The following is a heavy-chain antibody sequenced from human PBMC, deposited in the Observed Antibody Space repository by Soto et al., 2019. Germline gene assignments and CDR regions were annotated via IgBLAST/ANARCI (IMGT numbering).Heavy chain of an antibody. V-gene: IGHV1-69*13. J-gene: IGHJ5*02. CDR2: IIPIFGTA. Sequence: SVKVSCKASGGTFSSYAISWVRQAPGQGLEWMGGIIPIFGTANYAQKFQGRVTITADESTSTAYMELSSLRSEDTAVYYCARMGHGDPTNWFDPWGQGTLVTVYS. CDR3: ARMGHGDPTNWFDP. CDR1: GGTFSSYA. D-gene: IGHD4-17*01.